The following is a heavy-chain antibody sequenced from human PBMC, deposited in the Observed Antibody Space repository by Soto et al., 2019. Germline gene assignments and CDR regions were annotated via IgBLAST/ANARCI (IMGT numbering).Heavy chain of an antibody. CDR2: ISYDGSNK. D-gene: IGHD6-13*01. CDR1: GFTFSSYG. J-gene: IGHJ4*02. CDR3: AKDEPEYSSSGGGSFDY. Sequence: GGSLRLSCAASGFTFSSYGMHWVRQAPGKGLEWVAVISYDGSNKYYADSVKGRFTISRDNSKNTLYLQMNSLRAEDTAVYYCAKDEPEYSSSGGGSFDYWGQGTLVTVSS. V-gene: IGHV3-30*18.